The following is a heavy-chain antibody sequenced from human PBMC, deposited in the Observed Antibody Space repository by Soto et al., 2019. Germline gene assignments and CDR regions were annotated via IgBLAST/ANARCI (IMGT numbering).Heavy chain of an antibody. Sequence: GGSLRLSCAASGFTLGDYGMHWGRQAPGKGLEWVADISYDGSETYYADSVEGRFTVSRDNSKSVLYLQMNSLRLDDTAVYYCAKLSIQKSWAVTFDQWGQGT. V-gene: IGHV3-30*18. CDR1: GFTLGDYG. CDR2: ISYDGSET. D-gene: IGHD4-17*01. J-gene: IGHJ4*02. CDR3: AKLSIQKSWAVTFDQ.